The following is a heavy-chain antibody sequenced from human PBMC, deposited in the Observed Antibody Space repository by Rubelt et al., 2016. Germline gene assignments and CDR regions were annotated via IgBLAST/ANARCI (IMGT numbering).Heavy chain of an antibody. CDR1: GYTFTSYD. CDR3: TRRQLYHFGI. D-gene: IGHD2-15*01. Sequence: QVQLVQSGAEVKEPGASVKVSCNPSGYTFTSYDINWVRQATGQGLEWMGWMNPNSGTKGYAEKFQGRCTMTRNTSISTAYMELSSLRSEDTAVYYCTRRQLYHFGIWGQGTMVTVSS. J-gene: IGHJ3*02. CDR2: MNPNSGTK. V-gene: IGHV1-8*01.